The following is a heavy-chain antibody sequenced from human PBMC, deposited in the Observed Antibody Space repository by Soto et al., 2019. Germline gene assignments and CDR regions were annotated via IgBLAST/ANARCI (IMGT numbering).Heavy chain of an antibody. D-gene: IGHD1-1*01. CDR2: ISSSGSTI. CDR3: ARVLEPRRWFDP. J-gene: IGHJ5*02. V-gene: IGHV3-48*03. Sequence: GGSLRLSCAASGFTFSSYEMNWVRQAPGKGLEWVSYISSSGSTIYYADSVKGRFTISRDNAKNSLYLQMNSLRAEDTAVYYCARVLEPRRWFDPWGQGTLVTVSS. CDR1: GFTFSSYE.